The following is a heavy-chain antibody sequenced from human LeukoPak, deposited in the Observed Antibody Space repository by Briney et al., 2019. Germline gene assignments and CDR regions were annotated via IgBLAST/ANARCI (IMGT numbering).Heavy chain of an antibody. D-gene: IGHD6-13*01. CDR3: AIRYSSSLYTSNDAFDI. CDR2: MNPNSGNT. J-gene: IGHJ3*02. V-gene: IGHV1-8*03. Sequence: ASVKVSCKASGYTFIGYYIHWVRPAPGQGLEWMGWMNPNSGNTGYAQKFQGRVTITRNTSISTAYMELSSLRSEDTAVYYCAIRYSSSLYTSNDAFDIWGQGTMVTVSS. CDR1: GYTFIGYY.